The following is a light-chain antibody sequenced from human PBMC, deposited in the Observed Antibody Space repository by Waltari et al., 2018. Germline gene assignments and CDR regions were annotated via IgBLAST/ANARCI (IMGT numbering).Light chain of an antibody. CDR2: AVR. CDR3: CSYAGRYTSV. J-gene: IGLJ2*01. CDR1: NSDVGAYNY. V-gene: IGLV2-11*01. Sequence: QSALTQPRSVSGSPGQSVTLSCPGTNSDVGAYNYVSWYQQRPGKAPKPVIYAVRKRPSGGPAPFSGSKAGNTASRTISGLQTDDEADYYCCSYAGRYTSVFGGGTKVTVL.